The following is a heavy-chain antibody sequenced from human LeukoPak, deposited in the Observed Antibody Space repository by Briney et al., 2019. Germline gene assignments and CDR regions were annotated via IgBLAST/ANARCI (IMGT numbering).Heavy chain of an antibody. J-gene: IGHJ3*02. D-gene: IGHD3-3*01. CDR2: IYYSGST. V-gene: IGHV4-31*03. Sequence: SQTLSLTCTVSGGSISSGGYYWSWIRQHPGKGMEWIGYIYYSGSTYYNPSIKSRVTISVDTSKNQFSLKLSSVTAADTAVYYCARDVNYDFWSGYSKNAGAFDIWGQGTMVTVSS. CDR1: GGSISSGGYY. CDR3: ARDVNYDFWSGYSKNAGAFDI.